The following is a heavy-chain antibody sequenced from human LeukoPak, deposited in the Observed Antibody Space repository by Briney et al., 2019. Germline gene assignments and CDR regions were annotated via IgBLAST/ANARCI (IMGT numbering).Heavy chain of an antibody. V-gene: IGHV4-30-4*01. J-gene: IGHJ3*02. Sequence: KPSETLSLTCTVSGGSISSGDYYWSWIRQPPGKGLEWIGYIYYSGSTYYNPSLKSRVTISVDTSKNQFSLKLSSVTAADTAVYYCARVHYYDSSGYPFDAFDIWGQGTMVTVSS. CDR3: ARVHYYDSSGYPFDAFDI. CDR2: IYYSGST. CDR1: GGSISSGDYY. D-gene: IGHD3-22*01.